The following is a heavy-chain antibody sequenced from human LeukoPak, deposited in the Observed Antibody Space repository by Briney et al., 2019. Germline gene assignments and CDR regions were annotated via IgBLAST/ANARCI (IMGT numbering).Heavy chain of an antibody. CDR2: IYSGGTT. J-gene: IGHJ2*01. D-gene: IGHD3-22*01. CDR3: ARDNDRSGYHFWYFDL. V-gene: IGHV3-66*01. Sequence: SGGSLRLSCAASGFTVSSNYMNWVRQAPGKGLEWVSVIYSGGTTYYADSVKGRFTTSRDNSKNTLYLQMNSLRAEDTAVYYCARDNDRSGYHFWYFDLWGRGTLVTVSS. CDR1: GFTVSSNY.